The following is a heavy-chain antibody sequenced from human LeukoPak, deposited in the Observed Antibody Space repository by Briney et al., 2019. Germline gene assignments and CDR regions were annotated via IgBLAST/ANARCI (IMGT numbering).Heavy chain of an antibody. Sequence: GGSLRLSCAASKFTFSTFSMSWVRQAPGKGLEWVSSISGSGGYTYYADSVKGRFTISRDNSKNTLFLQMNSLRAADTALYYCAKDISSNYALQYWGQGTLVTVSS. CDR2: ISGSGGYT. CDR3: AKDISSNYALQY. J-gene: IGHJ4*02. V-gene: IGHV3-23*01. CDR1: KFTFSTFS. D-gene: IGHD4/OR15-4a*01.